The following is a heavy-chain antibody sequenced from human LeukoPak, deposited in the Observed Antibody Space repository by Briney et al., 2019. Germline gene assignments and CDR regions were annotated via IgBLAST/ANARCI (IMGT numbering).Heavy chain of an antibody. V-gene: IGHV5-51*01. D-gene: IGHD4-17*01. Sequence: GESLKISCKGSGYSFTTYWIGWVRQMPGKGLEWMGIIYPSDSDTRHSPSFQGQVTMSADKSINTAYLQWSSLKASDTAMYYCARQGGDYAALDIWGQGTMVTVSS. CDR1: GYSFTTYW. CDR2: IYPSDSDT. J-gene: IGHJ3*02. CDR3: ARQGGDYAALDI.